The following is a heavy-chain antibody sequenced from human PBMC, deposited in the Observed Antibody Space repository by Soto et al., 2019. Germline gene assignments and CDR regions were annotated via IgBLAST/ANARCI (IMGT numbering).Heavy chain of an antibody. J-gene: IGHJ4*02. Sequence: SETLSLTCTVSGDSITGSYWSWIRQPPGKTLEWIGYIYHSGTTTYNPSLKSRVSISVDTSKNQFSLRLTSVIAADTAVYYCERALPYQAGSLAGCDYWGQGILVTVSS. D-gene: IGHD1-26*01. CDR3: ERALPYQAGSLAGCDY. CDR1: GDSITGSY. CDR2: IYHSGTT. V-gene: IGHV4-59*01.